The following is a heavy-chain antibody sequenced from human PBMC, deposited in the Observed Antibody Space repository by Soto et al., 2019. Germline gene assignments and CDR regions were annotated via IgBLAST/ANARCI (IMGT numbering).Heavy chain of an antibody. D-gene: IGHD2-21*02. V-gene: IGHV4-59*11. J-gene: IGHJ4*02. CDR3: ARENYGGNSAGY. CDR1: GGSINIHY. CDR2: MDYRGAR. Sequence: SETLSLTFTISGGSINIHYWSWILQSPGKGLEWIGYMDYRGARNYKTYLKSRVNMSVDASRTHFSLKLSSVTAADTAVYYCARENYGGNSAGYWGQGTLVTVSS.